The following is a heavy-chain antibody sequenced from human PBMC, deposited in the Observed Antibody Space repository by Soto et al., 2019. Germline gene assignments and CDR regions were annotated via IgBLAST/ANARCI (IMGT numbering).Heavy chain of an antibody. CDR1: GYTFTSYG. J-gene: IGHJ6*02. Sequence: QVQLVQSGAEVKKPGASLKVSCKSSGYTFTSYGISWVRQDPGQGLEWMGWISAYNGNTNYAQKLQGRVTMTTDTSTSTAYIELRSLRSDDTAVYYCARAAAGTYYYGMDVWGQGTTVTVSS. CDR2: ISAYNGNT. CDR3: ARAAAGTYYYGMDV. D-gene: IGHD6-13*01. V-gene: IGHV1-18*01.